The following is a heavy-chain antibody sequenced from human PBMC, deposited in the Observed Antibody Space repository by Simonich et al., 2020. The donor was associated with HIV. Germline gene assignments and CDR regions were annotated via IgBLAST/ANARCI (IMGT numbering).Heavy chain of an antibody. CDR2: ISYDGSNK. J-gene: IGHJ4*02. CDR1: GFTFSSYA. CDR3: ASGGSISSVWADDY. D-gene: IGHD3-16*01. V-gene: IGHV3-30*07. Sequence: QVQLVESGGGVVQPGRSLRLFCAASGFTFSSYAMHWVRQAPGKGLEWVAVISYDGSNKYYADPVKGRFTISRDNSKNTLYLQMNSLRAEDTAVYYCASGGSISSVWADDYWGQGTLVTVSS.